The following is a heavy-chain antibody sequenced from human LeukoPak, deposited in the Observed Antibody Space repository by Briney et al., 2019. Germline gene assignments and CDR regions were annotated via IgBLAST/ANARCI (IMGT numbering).Heavy chain of an antibody. D-gene: IGHD4-17*01. V-gene: IGHV4-30-4*01. CDR1: GGSISSGDYY. CDR3: ASRVTTVTTDDAFDI. CDR2: IYYSGST. J-gene: IGHJ3*02. Sequence: PSETLSLTCTDSGGSISSGDYYWSWIRQPPGKGLEWIGYIYYSGSTYYNPSLKSRVTISVDTSKNQFSLKLSSVTAADTAVYYCASRVTTVTTDDAFDIWGQGTMVTVSS.